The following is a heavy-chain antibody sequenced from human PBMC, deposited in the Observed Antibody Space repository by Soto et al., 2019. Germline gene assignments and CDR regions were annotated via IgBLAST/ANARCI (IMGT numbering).Heavy chain of an antibody. D-gene: IGHD2-8*01. V-gene: IGHV3-64*01. J-gene: IGHJ1*01. CDR1: GFTFSTYA. Sequence: EVQLVESGGGLVQPGGSLRLSCATSGFTFSTYAMHWVRQAPGKGLEYVSAISSNGRSTYYANSVKGRFTISRDNSKNAPYLQMDSLRAEDVAVYYCARDRCTNGVCYAASVYWCQGTLVTVSS. CDR3: ARDRCTNGVCYAASVY. CDR2: ISSNGRST.